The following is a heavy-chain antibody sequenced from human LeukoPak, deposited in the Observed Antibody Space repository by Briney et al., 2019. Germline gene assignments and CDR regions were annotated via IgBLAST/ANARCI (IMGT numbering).Heavy chain of an antibody. J-gene: IGHJ5*02. CDR1: GYSFTSYW. Sequence: GESLKISCKGSGYSFTSYWIAWVRQMPGKGLEWMGIIYPGDSDTRYSPSFQGQVTISADKSISTAYLQWSSLKASDTAVYYCARRGYYVSGGNYNWFDPWGQGTLVTVSS. CDR3: ARRGYYVSGGNYNWFDP. V-gene: IGHV5-51*01. D-gene: IGHD3-22*01. CDR2: IYPGDSDT.